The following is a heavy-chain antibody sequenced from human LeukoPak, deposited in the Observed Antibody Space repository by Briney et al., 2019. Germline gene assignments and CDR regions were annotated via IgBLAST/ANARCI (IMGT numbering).Heavy chain of an antibody. Sequence: GGSLRLSCAASGITFGSYWMTWVRQAPGKGLECVANIKPDGSEKHYVDSVKGRFTISKDNAKNTLYLQMNSLRAEDTAVYYCAEGPYTSFVDYWGQGTLVTVSS. CDR2: IKPDGSEK. V-gene: IGHV3-7*02. CDR3: AEGPYTSFVDY. D-gene: IGHD2-2*01. CDR1: GITFGSYW. J-gene: IGHJ4*02.